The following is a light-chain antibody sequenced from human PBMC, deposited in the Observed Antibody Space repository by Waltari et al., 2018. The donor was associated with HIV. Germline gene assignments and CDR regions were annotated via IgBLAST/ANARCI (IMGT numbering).Light chain of an antibody. Sequence: DIQMTQSPSSLSACVGDRVTITCRASQTINRYLNWYQQKPGKPPQVLIHGASSLHSGAPARLSGSGSWTLCTPTITSLKPEDSGTYYCQQSYESPRTFGPGTHLEI. CDR3: QQSYESPRT. V-gene: IGKV1-39*01. CDR2: GAS. J-gene: IGKJ2*01. CDR1: QTINRY.